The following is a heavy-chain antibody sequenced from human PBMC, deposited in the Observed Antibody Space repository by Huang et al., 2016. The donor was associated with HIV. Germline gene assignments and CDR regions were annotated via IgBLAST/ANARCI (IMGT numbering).Heavy chain of an antibody. J-gene: IGHJ6*02. CDR2: IYPADSDI. D-gene: IGHD3-9*01. CDR3: ARQHTGYHIFDL. CDR1: GYSFSSCW. Sequence: EVQLVQSGAEVKKPGESLKILCRVSGYSFSSCWIGWVRQMPGRGLEWMGVIYPADSDIKYSPSFKDQVIISVDKSFDIAYLQWRGLRASDTATYYCARQHTGYHIFDLWGQGTTVTVSS. V-gene: IGHV5-51*01.